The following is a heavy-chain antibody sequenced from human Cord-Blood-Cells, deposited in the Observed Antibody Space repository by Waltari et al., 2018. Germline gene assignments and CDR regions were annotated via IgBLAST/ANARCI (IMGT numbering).Heavy chain of an antibody. V-gene: IGHV4-4*07. CDR3: ARDRGVVPAANGFDP. Sequence: QVQLQESGPGLVKPSETLSLTCTVSGGSISSYYWSWIRQPAGKGLEWIGRIYTSGSTNYNPSLKRRVTMSVDTSKNQFCLKLSSVTAADTAVYYCARDRGVVPAANGFDPWGQGTLVTVSS. J-gene: IGHJ5*02. CDR1: GGSISSYY. CDR2: IYTSGST. D-gene: IGHD2-2*01.